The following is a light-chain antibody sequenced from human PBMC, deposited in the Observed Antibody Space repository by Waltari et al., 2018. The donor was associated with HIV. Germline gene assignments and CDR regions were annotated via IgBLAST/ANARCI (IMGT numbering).Light chain of an antibody. CDR2: DAS. CDR1: QDISNY. Sequence: DIQMTQSPSSLSASVGDRVTITCQASQDISNYLNWYQQKPGKAPKLLIFDASNLETGVPSRLSGSGSGTDFTFTISSLQPEDIETYYCQQYDNVPPTFGGGTKVEIK. CDR3: QQYDNVPPT. V-gene: IGKV1-33*01. J-gene: IGKJ4*01.